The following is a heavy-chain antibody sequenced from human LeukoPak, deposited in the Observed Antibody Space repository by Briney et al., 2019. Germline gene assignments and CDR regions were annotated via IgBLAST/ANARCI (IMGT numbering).Heavy chain of an antibody. CDR2: ISAYNGNT. CDR1: GYTFTSYG. CDR3: ARDHRCGGDCYSPYYYYGMDV. J-gene: IGHJ6*02. D-gene: IGHD2-21*02. Sequence: GASVKVSCKASGYTFTSYGISWVRQAPGQGLEWMGWISAYNGNTNYAQKLQGRVTMTTDTSTSTAYMELRSLRSDDTAVYYCARDHRCGGDCYSPYYYYGMDVWGQGTTVTVSS. V-gene: IGHV1-18*01.